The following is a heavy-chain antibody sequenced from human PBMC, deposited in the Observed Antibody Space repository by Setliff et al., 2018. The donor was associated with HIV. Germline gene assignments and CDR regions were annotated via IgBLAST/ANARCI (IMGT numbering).Heavy chain of an antibody. CDR2: INSKSGDT. CDR1: GYTFSGYY. CDR3: ARAFGPLD. Sequence: ASVKVSCKASGYTFSGYYIHWVRQAPGQGLEWMGWINSKSGDTNYAQKFQGRVTMTRNTSIGTAYMEVSSLGSDDTAVYYCARAFGPLDWGQGTLVTVSS. D-gene: IGHD3-16*01. V-gene: IGHV1-2*02. J-gene: IGHJ4*02.